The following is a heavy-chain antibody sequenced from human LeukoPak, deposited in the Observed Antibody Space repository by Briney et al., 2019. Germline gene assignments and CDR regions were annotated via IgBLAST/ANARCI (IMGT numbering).Heavy chain of an antibody. Sequence: GGSLRLSCAASGFTVSSNYMSWVRQAPGKGLEWVSVIYSGGSTYYADSVKGRFTISRDNSKNTLYLQMNSLRAEDTAVYYCAKVNFPTESFDYWGQGTLVTASS. CDR1: GFTVSSNY. V-gene: IGHV3-53*01. D-gene: IGHD3-3*01. CDR2: IYSGGST. CDR3: AKVNFPTESFDY. J-gene: IGHJ4*02.